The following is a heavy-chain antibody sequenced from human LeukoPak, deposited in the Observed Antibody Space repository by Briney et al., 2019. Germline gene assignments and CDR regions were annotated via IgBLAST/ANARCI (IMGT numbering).Heavy chain of an antibody. Sequence: GGSLRLSCAASGFTFSSSWMNWVRQPPGKGLVWVSRISTDGSSTRYADSVKGRFTISRDNSKNTLYLQMNSLRAEDTAVYYCAKALDYYNYMDVWGKGTTVTVSS. CDR1: GFTFSSSW. J-gene: IGHJ6*03. CDR2: ISTDGSST. V-gene: IGHV3-74*01. CDR3: AKALDYYNYMDV.